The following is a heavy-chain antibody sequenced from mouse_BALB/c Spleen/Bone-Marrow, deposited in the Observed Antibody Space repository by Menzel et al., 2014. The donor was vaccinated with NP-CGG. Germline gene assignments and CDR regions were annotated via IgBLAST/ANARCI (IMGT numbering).Heavy chain of an antibody. Sequence: VKLMELGPGLVAPLKSLSIPCTVFGFSLTTHGVHRACQASRKGPEWXGVKWAGGSTNYNSAIMSRLSISKDNSKSQVFLKMNSLQTDDTAMYYCARYAMDYWGQGTSVTVSS. J-gene: IGHJ4*01. V-gene: IGHV2-9*02. CDR1: GFSLTTHG. CDR2: KWAGGST. CDR3: ARYAMDY.